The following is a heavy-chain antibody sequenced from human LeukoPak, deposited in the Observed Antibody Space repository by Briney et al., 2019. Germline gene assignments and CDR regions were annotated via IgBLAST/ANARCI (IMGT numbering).Heavy chain of an antibody. CDR3: ARDLMGIAYRGAFYY. V-gene: IGHV3-21*04. Sequence: GSLRLSCAASGFTFSNYAMTWVRQAPGKGLEWVSSLSSRSRYIYYADSVRGRFTISRDNAKNSLYLQMNSLRAEDTAVYYCARDLMGIAYRGAFYYWGQGTLVTVSS. CDR1: GFTFSNYA. D-gene: IGHD6-13*01. J-gene: IGHJ4*02. CDR2: LSSRSRYI.